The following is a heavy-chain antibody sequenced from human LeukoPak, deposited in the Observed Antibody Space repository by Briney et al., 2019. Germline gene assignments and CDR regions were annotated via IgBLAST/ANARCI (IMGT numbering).Heavy chain of an antibody. V-gene: IGHV3-30*18. CDR3: AKDFGAPDFWSGYRFYYYYYGMDV. J-gene: IGHJ6*02. CDR2: ISYDGSNK. CDR1: GFTFSSYG. Sequence: GGSLRLSCAASGFTFSSYGMHWVRQAPGKGLEWVAVISYDGSNKYYADSVKGRFTISRDNSKNTLYLQMNSLRAEDTAVYYCAKDFGAPDFWSGYRFYYYYYGMDVWGQGTTVTVSS. D-gene: IGHD3-3*01.